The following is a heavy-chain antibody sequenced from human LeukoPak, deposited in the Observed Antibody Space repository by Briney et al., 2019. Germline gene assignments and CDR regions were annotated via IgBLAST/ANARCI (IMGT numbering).Heavy chain of an antibody. CDR1: GYTFTGYY. CDR2: INPNSGGT. V-gene: IGHV1-2*02. Sequence: ASVKVSCKASGYTFTGYYMHWVRQAPGQGLEWMGWINPNSGGTNYAQKLQGRVTMTTDTSTSTAYMELRSLRSDDTAVYYCAGELRPSGSLNYWGQGTLVTVSS. D-gene: IGHD1-26*01. CDR3: AGELRPSGSLNY. J-gene: IGHJ4*02.